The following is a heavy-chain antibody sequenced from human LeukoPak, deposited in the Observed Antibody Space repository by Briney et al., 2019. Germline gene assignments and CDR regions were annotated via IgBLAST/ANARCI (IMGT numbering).Heavy chain of an antibody. V-gene: IGHV3-30-3*01. CDR3: ARGFLIDSSGSVD. Sequence: GGSLRLSCAASGFTFSSYAIHWVRQAPGKGLEWVAVISYDGSNKYYADSVKGRFTISRDNAKNTLYLQMNSLRAEDTAVYYCARGFLIDSSGSVDWGQGTLVTVSS. CDR1: GFTFSSYA. CDR2: ISYDGSNK. D-gene: IGHD3-22*01. J-gene: IGHJ4*02.